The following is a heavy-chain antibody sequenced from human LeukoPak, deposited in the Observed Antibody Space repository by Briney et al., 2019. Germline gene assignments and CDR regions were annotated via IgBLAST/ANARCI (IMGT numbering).Heavy chain of an antibody. V-gene: IGHV4-4*07. D-gene: IGHD3-10*01. J-gene: IGHJ4*02. CDR1: GGSISSYY. CDR3: ASDPGSGSYLNY. Sequence: PSETLSLTCTVSGGSISSYYWSWIRQPAGKGLEWIGRIYTSGSTNYNPSLKSRVSVSVDTSKNQFSLKLSSVTAADTAVYYCASDPGSGSYLNYWGQGTLVTVSS. CDR2: IYTSGST.